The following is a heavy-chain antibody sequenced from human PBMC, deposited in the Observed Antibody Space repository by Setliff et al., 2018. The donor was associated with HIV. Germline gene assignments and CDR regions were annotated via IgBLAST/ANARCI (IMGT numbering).Heavy chain of an antibody. CDR2: TTNKADSYNT. Sequence: PGGSLRLSCAASGFTFSDHYMDWVRQAPGKGLEWVGRTTNKADSYNTNYAASVKGRFTIARDDSKKSLYLQMNSLKIEDPAVYYCVRGLGSEFDYWGQGTLVTVS. CDR1: GFTFSDHY. V-gene: IGHV3-72*01. J-gene: IGHJ4*02. D-gene: IGHD2-15*01. CDR3: VRGLGSEFDY.